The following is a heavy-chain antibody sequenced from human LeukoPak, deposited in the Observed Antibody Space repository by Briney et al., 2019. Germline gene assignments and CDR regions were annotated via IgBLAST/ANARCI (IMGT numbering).Heavy chain of an antibody. CDR3: ARWDCSSTSCYSNY. CDR2: IIPIFGTA. D-gene: IGHD2-2*02. V-gene: IGHV1-69*13. Sequence: ASVKASCKASGGTFSSYAISWVRQAPGQGLEWMGGIIPIFGTANYAQKFQGRVTITADESTSTAYMELSSLRSEDTAVYYCARWDCSSTSCYSNYWGQGTLVTVSS. J-gene: IGHJ4*02. CDR1: GGTFSSYA.